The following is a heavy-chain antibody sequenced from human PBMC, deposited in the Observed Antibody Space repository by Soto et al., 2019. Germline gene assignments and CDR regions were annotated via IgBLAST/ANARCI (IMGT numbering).Heavy chain of an antibody. V-gene: IGHV1-8*01. D-gene: IGHD4-17*01. CDR1: GYTFTSYD. J-gene: IGHJ4*02. CDR2: MNPNSGNT. CDR3: TTDYGDDYFDY. Sequence: ASVKVSCKASGYTFTSYDINWVRQATGQGLEWMGWMNPNSGNTGYAQKFKGRVTMTRNTSISTAYMEPSSLKTEDTAVYYCTTDYGDDYFDYWGQGTLVTVSS.